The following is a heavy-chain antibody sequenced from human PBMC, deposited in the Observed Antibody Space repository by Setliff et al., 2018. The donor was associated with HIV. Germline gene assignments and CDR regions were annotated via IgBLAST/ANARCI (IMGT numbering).Heavy chain of an antibody. CDR2: INTSGST. Sequence: KPSETLSLTCTVSGGSVSNYYWTWIRQSAGKGLEWIGHINTSGSTKYNPSLKSRVTISVDASKNQFSLRLSSVTAADTAVYYCARGFLRSRRRWFDPWGQGTLVTSPQ. CDR1: GGSVSNYY. CDR3: ARGFLRSRRRWFDP. D-gene: IGHD4-17*01. V-gene: IGHV4-4*07. J-gene: IGHJ5*02.